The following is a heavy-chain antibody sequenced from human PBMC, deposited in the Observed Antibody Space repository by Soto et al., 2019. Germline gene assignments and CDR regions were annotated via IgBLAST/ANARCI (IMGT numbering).Heavy chain of an antibody. V-gene: IGHV3-74*01. D-gene: IGHD2-15*01. CDR1: GFTFSSYW. CDR2: INSDGSST. Sequence: EVQLVESGGGLVQPRGSLRLSCAASGFTFSSYWMHWVRQAPGKGLVWVSRINSDGSSTSYADSVKGRFTISRDNAKNTLYLQMNSLRAEATAVYYCVRTSLVVAAATREDYWGQGTLVTVSS. CDR3: VRTSLVVAAATREDY. J-gene: IGHJ4*02.